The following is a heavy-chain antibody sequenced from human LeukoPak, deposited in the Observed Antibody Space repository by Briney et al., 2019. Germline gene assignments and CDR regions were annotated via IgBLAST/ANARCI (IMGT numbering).Heavy chain of an antibody. V-gene: IGHV3-23*01. CDR1: GFTFSNYA. CDR3: AKDPYYYDTSGYNGDY. D-gene: IGHD3-22*01. Sequence: RLGGSLRLSCAASGFTFSNYAMSWVRQAPGKGLEWVSSISGSGGSTYYADSVKGRFTISRDNSKNTLFLQMNSLRAEDTAVYYCAKDPYYYDTSGYNGDYWGQGTLVTASS. J-gene: IGHJ4*02. CDR2: ISGSGGST.